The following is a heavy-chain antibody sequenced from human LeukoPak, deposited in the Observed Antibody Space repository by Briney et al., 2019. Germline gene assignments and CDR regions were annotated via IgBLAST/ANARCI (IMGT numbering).Heavy chain of an antibody. CDR2: IYYSGST. CDR1: GGSISSYY. Sequence: SETLSLTCTVSGGSISSYYWSWIRQPPGKGLKWIGYIYYSGSTNYNPSLKSRVTISVDTSKNQFSLKLSSVTAADTAVYYCARVRVAKYSSGWYRGKAFDIWGQGTMVTVSS. V-gene: IGHV4-59*12. D-gene: IGHD6-19*01. CDR3: ARVRVAKYSSGWYRGKAFDI. J-gene: IGHJ3*02.